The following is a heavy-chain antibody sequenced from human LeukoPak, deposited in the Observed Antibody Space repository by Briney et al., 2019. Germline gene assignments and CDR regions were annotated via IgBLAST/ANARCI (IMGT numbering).Heavy chain of an antibody. D-gene: IGHD3-10*01. J-gene: IGHJ3*02. Sequence: GGSLRLSCAASAFTFSTYGMHWVRQAPGKGLEWVAFIRYDGSNKYYADSVKGRFTISRDNSKNTLYLQMNSLRAEDTAVYYCAKDHKYYGSGSYYDTSQYAFDIWGQGTMVTVSS. V-gene: IGHV3-30*02. CDR3: AKDHKYYGSGSYYDTSQYAFDI. CDR1: AFTFSTYG. CDR2: IRYDGSNK.